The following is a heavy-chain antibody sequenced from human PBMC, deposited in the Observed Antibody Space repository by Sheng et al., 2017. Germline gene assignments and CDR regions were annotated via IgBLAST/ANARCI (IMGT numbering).Heavy chain of an antibody. Sequence: QVQLQESGPGLVKPSETLSLTCTVSGGSISSYYWSWIRQPAGKGLEWIGRIYTSGSTNYNPSLKSRVTMSVDTSKNQFSLKLSSVTAADTAVYYCARGSYDSRFLEWLPFDYWGQGTLVTVSS. CDR1: GGSISSYY. V-gene: IGHV4-4*07. D-gene: IGHD3-3*01. CDR3: ARGSYDSRFLEWLPFDY. CDR2: IYTSGST. J-gene: IGHJ4*02.